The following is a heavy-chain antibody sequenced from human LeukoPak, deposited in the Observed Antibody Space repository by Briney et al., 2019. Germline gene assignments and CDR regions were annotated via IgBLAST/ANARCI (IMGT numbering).Heavy chain of an antibody. J-gene: IGHJ4*02. Sequence: PGGSPRLSCAASGFTFSSYTIHWVRQAPGKGLEWVAVIVYDGSNKYYADSVKGRFAISRDNSKNTLYLQINSLRPDDTAVYYCATERDYGSSFDSWGQGTLVTVSS. CDR2: IVYDGSNK. CDR1: GFTFSSYT. D-gene: IGHD6-13*01. CDR3: ATERDYGSSFDS. V-gene: IGHV3-30*09.